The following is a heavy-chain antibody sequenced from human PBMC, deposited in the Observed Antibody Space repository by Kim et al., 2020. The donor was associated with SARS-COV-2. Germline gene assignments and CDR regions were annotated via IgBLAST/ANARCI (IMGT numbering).Heavy chain of an antibody. V-gene: IGHV3-23*01. CDR3: AKFDAASVAFYYYMDV. D-gene: IGHD6-19*01. Sequence: VKGRFTISRDNSKNTLYLQMNSLRAEDTAVYYCAKFDAASVAFYYYMDVWGKGTTVTVSS. J-gene: IGHJ6*03.